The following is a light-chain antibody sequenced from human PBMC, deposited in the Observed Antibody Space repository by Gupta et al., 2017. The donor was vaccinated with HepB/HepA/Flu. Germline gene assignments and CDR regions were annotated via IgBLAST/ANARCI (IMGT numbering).Light chain of an antibody. Sequence: SVLTHPPSVSGAPWQRVTISCTGSSSNIGAGYDLHWDQQLPGTAHKLPLYGNSKRPAGVPERFSGSKSGTADSLAITGRQEEEEADDYGQSDDSSRSVVFGGGTKLTGL. CDR3: QSDDSSRSVV. V-gene: IGLV1-40*01. CDR1: SSNIGAGYD. J-gene: IGLJ2*01. CDR2: GNS.